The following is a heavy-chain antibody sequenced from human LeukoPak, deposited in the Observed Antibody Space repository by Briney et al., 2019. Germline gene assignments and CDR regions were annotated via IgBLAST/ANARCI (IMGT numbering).Heavy chain of an antibody. CDR1: GFTFSSYW. D-gene: IGHD3-10*01. CDR2: IKQDGSEK. J-gene: IGHJ4*02. V-gene: IGHV3-7*01. CDR3: ARESGRFGELFDDY. Sequence: PGGSLRLSCAASGFTFSSYWMSWVRQAPGKGLEWVANIKQDGSEKYYVDSVKGRFTISRDNAKNSLYLQMNSLRAEDTAVYYCARESGRFGELFDDYWGQGTLVTVSS.